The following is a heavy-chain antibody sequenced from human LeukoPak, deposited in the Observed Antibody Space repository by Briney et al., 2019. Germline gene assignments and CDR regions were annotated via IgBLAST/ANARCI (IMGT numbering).Heavy chain of an antibody. Sequence: GRSLRLSCAASGFTFSSYGMHWVRQAPGKGLVWVSRINSDGSSTSYADSVKGRFTISRDNAKNTLYLQMNSLRAEDTAVYYCARDPLSGKYYYYGMDVWGQGTTVTVSS. J-gene: IGHJ6*02. CDR1: GFTFSSYG. D-gene: IGHD1-14*01. CDR2: INSDGSST. CDR3: ARDPLSGKYYYYGMDV. V-gene: IGHV3-74*01.